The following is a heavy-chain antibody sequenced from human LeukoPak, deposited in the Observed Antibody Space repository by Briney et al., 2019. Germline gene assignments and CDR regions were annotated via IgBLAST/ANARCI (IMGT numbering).Heavy chain of an antibody. Sequence: SETPSLTCAVSGGSISSGGYSWSWIRQPPGKGLEWIGYIYHSGSTYYNPSLKSRVTISVDRSKNQFSLKLTSVTAADTAVYYCARGSTGTTSDWGQGALVTVSS. V-gene: IGHV4-30-2*01. D-gene: IGHD1-1*01. J-gene: IGHJ4*02. CDR1: GGSISSGGYS. CDR2: IYHSGST. CDR3: ARGSTGTTSD.